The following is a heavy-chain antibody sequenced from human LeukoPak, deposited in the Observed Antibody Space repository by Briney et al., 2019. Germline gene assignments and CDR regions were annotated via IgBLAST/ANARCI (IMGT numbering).Heavy chain of an antibody. Sequence: PGGSLRLSCAASGFTFSRYAMSWVRQAPGKGLEWVSAISGSGGSTYYADSVKGRFTISRDNSKNTPYLQMNSLRAEDTAVYYCAKVEHSSGWFLFPYYFDYWGQGTLVTVSS. CDR3: AKVEHSSGWFLFPYYFDY. D-gene: IGHD6-19*01. CDR2: ISGSGGST. V-gene: IGHV3-23*01. CDR1: GFTFSRYA. J-gene: IGHJ4*02.